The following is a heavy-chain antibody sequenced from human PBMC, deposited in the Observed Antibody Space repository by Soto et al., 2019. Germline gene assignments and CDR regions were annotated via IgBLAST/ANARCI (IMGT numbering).Heavy chain of an antibody. J-gene: IGHJ3*02. CDR2: IYSGGST. CDR1: GFTVSSNY. D-gene: IGHD2-21*02. V-gene: IGHV3-53*01. CDR3: ATLTVVTPGGAFDI. Sequence: EVQVVESGGGLIQPGGSLRLSCAASGFTVSSNYMSWVRQAPGKGLEWVSIIYSGGSTFYADSVKGRFTISRDNAKNSLYLQMNSLRAEDTAVYYCATLTVVTPGGAFDIWGQGTMVTVSS.